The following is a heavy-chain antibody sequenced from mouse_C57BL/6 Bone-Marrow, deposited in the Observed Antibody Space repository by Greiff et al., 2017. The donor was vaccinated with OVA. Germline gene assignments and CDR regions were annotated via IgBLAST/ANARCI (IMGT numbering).Heavy chain of an antibody. CDR1: GYSFTSYY. Sequence: QVQLKESGPELVKPGASVKISCKASGYSFTSYYIHWVKQRPGQGLEWIGWIYPGSGNTKYNEQFKGKATLTADTSSSTAYMQLSSLTSEDSAFYYCARTPRDFDYWGQGTTLTVSS. V-gene: IGHV1-66*01. CDR2: IYPGSGNT. J-gene: IGHJ2*01. CDR3: ARTPRDFDY. D-gene: IGHD3-3*01.